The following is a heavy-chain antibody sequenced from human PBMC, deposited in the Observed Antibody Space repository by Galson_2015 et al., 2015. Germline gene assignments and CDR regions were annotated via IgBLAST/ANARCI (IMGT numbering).Heavy chain of an antibody. J-gene: IGHJ3*02. CDR2: ISYDGSNK. CDR1: GFTFGSYA. V-gene: IGHV3-30-3*01. Sequence: SLRLSCAASGFTFGSYAMHWVRQAPGKGLEWVAVISYDGSNKYYADSVKGRFTISRDNSKNTLYLQMNSLRAEDTAVYYCARDRRYYDSSGYYHAFDIWGQGTMVTVSS. CDR3: ARDRRYYDSSGYYHAFDI. D-gene: IGHD3-22*01.